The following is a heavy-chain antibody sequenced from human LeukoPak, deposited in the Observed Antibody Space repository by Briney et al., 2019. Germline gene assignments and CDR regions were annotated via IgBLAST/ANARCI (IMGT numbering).Heavy chain of an antibody. CDR3: ARDRLGFDWYFDL. J-gene: IGHJ2*01. Sequence: PSQTLSLTCTVSGGSISSGGYYWSWIRQHPGKGLEWIGYIYYSGSTYYNPSLKSRATISVDTSKNQFSLKLSSVTAADTAVYYCARDRLGFDWYFDLWGRGTLVTVSS. V-gene: IGHV4-31*03. CDR2: IYYSGST. CDR1: GGSISSGGYY. D-gene: IGHD3-10*01.